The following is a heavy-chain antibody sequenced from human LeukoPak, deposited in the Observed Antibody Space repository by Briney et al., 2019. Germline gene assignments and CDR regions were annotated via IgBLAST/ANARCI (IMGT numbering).Heavy chain of an antibody. CDR3: ARRRQRGWFDAFDI. CDR1: GYSISSGYY. V-gene: IGHV4-38-2*01. Sequence: PSETLSLTCAVSGYSISSGYYWGWIRQPPGKGLEWIGSIYHSGSTYYNPSLKSRVTISVDTSKNQFSLKLSSVTAADTAVYYCARRRQRGWFDAFDIWGQGTMVTVSS. D-gene: IGHD2-15*01. CDR2: IYHSGST. J-gene: IGHJ3*02.